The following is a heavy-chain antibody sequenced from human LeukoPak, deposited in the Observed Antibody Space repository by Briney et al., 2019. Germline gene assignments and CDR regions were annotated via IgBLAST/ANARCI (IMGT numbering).Heavy chain of an antibody. CDR1: GFTSSNAW. Sequence: GGSLRLSCAASGFTSSNAWMSWVRQAPGKGLEWVGRIKSKTDGGTTDYAAPVKGRFTISRDDSKNTLYLQMNSLKTEDTAVYYCTALLWFGELLNDYWGQGTLVTVSS. J-gene: IGHJ4*02. V-gene: IGHV3-15*01. D-gene: IGHD3-10*01. CDR3: TALLWFGELLNDY. CDR2: IKSKTDGGTT.